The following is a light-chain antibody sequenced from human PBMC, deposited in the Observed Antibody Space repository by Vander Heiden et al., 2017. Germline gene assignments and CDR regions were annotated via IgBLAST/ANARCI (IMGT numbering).Light chain of an antibody. V-gene: IGKV1-39*01. CDR2: AAS. CDR3: QQSDSTPLT. CDR1: QSISSY. Sequence: DIQMTQSPSSLSASVGDRVTITCRASQSISSYLNWYQQKPGKAPKLLIYAASSLQSGVPSRSSGSGSGTDFTLTISRLQPEDFATYYCQQSDSTPLTFGGGTKVEIK. J-gene: IGKJ4*01.